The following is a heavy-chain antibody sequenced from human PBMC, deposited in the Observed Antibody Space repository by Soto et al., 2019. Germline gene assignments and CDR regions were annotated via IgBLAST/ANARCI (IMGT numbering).Heavy chain of an antibody. CDR2: IYYSGST. CDR1: GDSISSSSSY. J-gene: IGHJ4*02. V-gene: IGHV4-39*01. Sequence: QLQLQESGPGLVKPSETLSLTCTVSGDSISSSSSYWAWIRQPPGKGLEWMGSIYYSGSTHYNSSLXXRVTISVDTSKSQFSLRLTSVTAADTAVYYCARNTSIFFDFWGQGTLVTVSS. CDR3: ARNTSIFFDF.